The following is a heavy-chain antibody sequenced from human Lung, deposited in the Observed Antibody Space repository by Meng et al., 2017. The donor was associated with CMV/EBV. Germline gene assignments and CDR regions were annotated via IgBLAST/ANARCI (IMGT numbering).Heavy chain of an antibody. CDR1: GYTFTDFY. CDR2: INPKSGGT. Sequence: ASXXVSCKASGYTFTDFYIHWLRRAPGRGPEWVGWINPKSGGTNYAQKFEGRVTMTTDTSTRTVYLEIDRLRIDDTAMYYCARDVDSGAVDYWGQGTLVTVSS. D-gene: IGHD4/OR15-4a*01. V-gene: IGHV1-2*02. CDR3: ARDVDSGAVDY. J-gene: IGHJ4*02.